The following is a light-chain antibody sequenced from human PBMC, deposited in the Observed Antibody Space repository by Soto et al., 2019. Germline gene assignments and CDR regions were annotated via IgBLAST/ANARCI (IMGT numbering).Light chain of an antibody. J-gene: IGKJ5*01. V-gene: IGKV3-15*01. CDR3: QQYDSSPIT. Sequence: EIVMTQSPATLSVSPGERATLSCRASQSVSSNLAWYQQKAGQAPRLLMYGASTRATGIPARFSGSGSGTEFTLTISRLEPEDFAVYYCQQYDSSPITFGQGTRLEIK. CDR1: QSVSSN. CDR2: GAS.